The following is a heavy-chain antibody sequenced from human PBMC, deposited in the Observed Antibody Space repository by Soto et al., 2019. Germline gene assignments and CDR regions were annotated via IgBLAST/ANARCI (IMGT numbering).Heavy chain of an antibody. Sequence: PSETLSLTCTVSGGSISSSSYYWGGIRQPPGKGLEWIGNVYYGGSTYYNPSLKSRVTISVETSKSQFSLKLSSVTAADTAVYYCAGGDYYHSSGYYFYYYTMDVWGQGTTVTVSS. CDR1: GGSISSSSYY. D-gene: IGHD3-22*01. CDR2: VYYGGST. CDR3: AGGDYYHSSGYYFYYYTMDV. V-gene: IGHV4-39*01. J-gene: IGHJ6*02.